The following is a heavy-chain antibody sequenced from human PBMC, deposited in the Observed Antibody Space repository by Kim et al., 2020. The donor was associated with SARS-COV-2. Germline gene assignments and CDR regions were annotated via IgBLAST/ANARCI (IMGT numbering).Heavy chain of an antibody. V-gene: IGHV3-74*01. CDR1: GFTFSRYW. CDR2: IKSDGSST. Sequence: GGSLRLSCAASGFTFSRYWMHWVRQAPGKGLVWVSRIKSDGSSTNYADSVKGRFTISRDNAKNTLYLQMSSLRAEDTAVYYCARSIYNYDVDVWGQGTTVTVSS. D-gene: IGHD3-3*02. J-gene: IGHJ6*02. CDR3: ARSIYNYDVDV.